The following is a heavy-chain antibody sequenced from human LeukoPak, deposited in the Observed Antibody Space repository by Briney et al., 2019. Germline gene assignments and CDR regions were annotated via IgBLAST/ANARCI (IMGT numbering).Heavy chain of an antibody. CDR1: GGSFSGYY. D-gene: IGHD6-6*01. J-gene: IGHJ4*02. CDR2: VNHSGST. Sequence: PSETLSLTCAVYGGSFSGYYWSWIRQPPGKGLEWIGGVNHSGSTNYNPSLKSRVTISVDTSKNQFSLKLTSVTAADTAVYYCARGLDRSKAGYWGQGSLVTVSS. CDR3: ARGLDRSKAGY. V-gene: IGHV4-34*01.